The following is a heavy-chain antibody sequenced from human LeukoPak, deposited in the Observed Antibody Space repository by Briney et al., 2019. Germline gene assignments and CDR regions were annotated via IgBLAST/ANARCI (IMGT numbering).Heavy chain of an antibody. J-gene: IGHJ3*02. D-gene: IGHD6-13*01. V-gene: IGHV4-39*07. CDR2: IYYSGST. CDR1: GGSISSSSYY. Sequence: SETLSLTYTVSGGSISSSSYYWGWIRQPPGKGLEWIGSIYYSGSTYYNPSLKSRVTISVDTSKNQFSLKLSSVTAADTAVYYCARDLLAAADGTGAFDIWGQGTMVTVSS. CDR3: ARDLLAAADGTGAFDI.